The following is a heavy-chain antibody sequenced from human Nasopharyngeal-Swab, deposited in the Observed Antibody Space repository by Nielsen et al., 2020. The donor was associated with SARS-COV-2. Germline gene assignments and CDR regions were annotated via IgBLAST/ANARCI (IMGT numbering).Heavy chain of an antibody. CDR3: ARGYAWYFDL. CDR1: GGSFSAYY. J-gene: IGHJ2*01. Sequence: SQTLSLTCAVYGGSFSAYYWTWIRQPPGKGLEWIGEINHSGSTNYNPSLKGRVTLSVDTSKNQFSLKLTSVTAADTAVYYCARGYAWYFDLWGRGTLVTVSS. V-gene: IGHV4-34*01. CDR2: INHSGST. D-gene: IGHD4-17*01.